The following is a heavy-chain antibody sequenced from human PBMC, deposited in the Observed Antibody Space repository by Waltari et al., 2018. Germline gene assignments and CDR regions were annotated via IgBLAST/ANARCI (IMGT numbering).Heavy chain of an antibody. J-gene: IGHJ3*02. CDR1: GGSFSGYY. CDR2: INHSGST. CDR3: ARVGYSSSWSALDI. Sequence: QVQLQQWGAGLLKPSETLSLTCAVYGGSFSGYYWSSIRQPPGKGLEWLGEINHSGSTNNNPSLKSRVTISVDTSKNQCSLKLSAVTAADTAVYYCARVGYSSSWSALDIWGQGTMVTVSS. V-gene: IGHV4-34*01. D-gene: IGHD6-13*01.